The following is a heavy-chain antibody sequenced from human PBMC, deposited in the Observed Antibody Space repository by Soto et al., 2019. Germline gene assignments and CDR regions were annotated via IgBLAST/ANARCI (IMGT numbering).Heavy chain of an antibody. CDR1: GFTFSTYA. V-gene: IGHV3-23*01. Sequence: PGGSPRLSCAASGFTFSTYAMNWVRQAPGKGLEWVSALTDSGGRTYYAESVKGRFTISRDNSRNTLSLQMNGLRVEDTAIYYCARVFSNNYDYWGQGTLVTVSS. CDR2: LTDSGGRT. J-gene: IGHJ4*02. CDR3: ARVFSNNYDY.